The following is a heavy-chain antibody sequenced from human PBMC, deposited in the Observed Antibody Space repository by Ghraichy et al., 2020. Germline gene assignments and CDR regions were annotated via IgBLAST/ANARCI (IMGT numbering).Heavy chain of an antibody. D-gene: IGHD3-3*01. J-gene: IGHJ6*02. Sequence: GGSLRLSCAASGFTFSSYAMSWVRQAPGKGLEWVSAISGSGGSTYYADSVKGRFTISRDNSKNTLYLQMNSLRAEDTAVYYCAKSLWSGYFYYYYYGMDVWGQGTTVTVSS. CDR3: AKSLWSGYFYYYYYGMDV. CDR2: ISGSGGST. CDR1: GFTFSSYA. V-gene: IGHV3-23*01.